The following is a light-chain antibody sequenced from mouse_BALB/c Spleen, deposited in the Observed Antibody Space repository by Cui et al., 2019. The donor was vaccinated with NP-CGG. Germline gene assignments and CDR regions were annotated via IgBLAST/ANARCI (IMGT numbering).Light chain of an antibody. CDR1: TGAVTTNNY. CDR2: GTN. V-gene: IGLV1*01. J-gene: IGLJ1*01. Sequence: AVVTQESALTTSPGETVTLTCRSSTGAVTTNNYANWVQEKPDHLFTGLIGGTNNRAPGVPARFSGSLIGDKAALTTTGAQTEDEAIYFCALWYSNHWVFGGGAKLTVL. CDR3: ALWYSNHWV.